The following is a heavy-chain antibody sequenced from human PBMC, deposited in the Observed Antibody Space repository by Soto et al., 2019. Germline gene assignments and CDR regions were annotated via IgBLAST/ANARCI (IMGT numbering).Heavy chain of an antibody. CDR1: GFTFINYG. CDR2: IWSDGNNR. J-gene: IGHJ4*02. CDR3: ARDSIRVPADFDY. Sequence: PGGSLRLSCAASGFTFINYGFHWVRQAPGKGLEWVAAIWSDGNNRYNGGAVEGRFTISKDNSKNMLYLQMNDLRVEDTALYYCARDSIRVPADFDYWGQGTLVTVSS. D-gene: IGHD1-20*01. V-gene: IGHV3-33*01.